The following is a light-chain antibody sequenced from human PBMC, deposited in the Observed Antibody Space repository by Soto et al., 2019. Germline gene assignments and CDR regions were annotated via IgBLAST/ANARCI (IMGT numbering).Light chain of an antibody. CDR1: QSVRSAY. Sequence: IVLTQSPGTLSLSPGERATLSCRASQSVRSAYLAWYQQKPGQAPRLLISGAYSRATGIPDRFSGSGSGTDFSLTISRLEPEDFAVYYCQQYGGSVPITFGQGTRLDIK. CDR3: QQYGGSVPIT. V-gene: IGKV3-20*01. J-gene: IGKJ5*01. CDR2: GAY.